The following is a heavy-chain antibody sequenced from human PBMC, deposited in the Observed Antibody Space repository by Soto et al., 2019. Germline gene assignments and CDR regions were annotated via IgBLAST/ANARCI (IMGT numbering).Heavy chain of an antibody. J-gene: IGHJ4*02. CDR2: IWYDGSNK. CDR3: ARDKGHWDFDY. D-gene: IGHD3-16*01. CDR1: GVTFSSYG. V-gene: IGHV3-33*01. Sequence: QVQLVESGGGVVQPGRSLRLSCAASGVTFSSYGMHWVRQAPGKGLEWVAVIWYDGSNKYYADSVKGRFTISRDNSKNTLYLQMNSLRAEDTAVYFCARDKGHWDFDYWGQGTLVTVSS.